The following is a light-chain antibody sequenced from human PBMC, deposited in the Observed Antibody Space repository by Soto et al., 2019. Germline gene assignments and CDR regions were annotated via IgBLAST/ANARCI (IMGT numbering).Light chain of an antibody. CDR3: QQYDSPPYT. V-gene: IGKV1-33*01. CDR2: DTT. CDR1: QEINNA. Sequence: DIPLTQAQSALTASVGGRVTSTCQASQEINNALNWYQKKPGKAPKLLIYDTTNLETGVPPTFTGSVAGRDVSLTMDSLHPEVDATYYCQQYDSPPYTFGQGTNVEIK. J-gene: IGKJ2*01.